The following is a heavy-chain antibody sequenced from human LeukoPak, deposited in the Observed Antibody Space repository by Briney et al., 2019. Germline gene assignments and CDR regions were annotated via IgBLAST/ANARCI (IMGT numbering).Heavy chain of an antibody. CDR2: ISSSSSYI. CDR3: ATTERPETPGGSFDI. CDR1: GFTFSSYS. V-gene: IGHV3-21*04. D-gene: IGHD4-17*01. Sequence: GGSLRLSCAASGFTFSSYSMNWVRQAPGKGLEWVSSISSSSSYIYYADSVKGRFTISRDNSKNTLYLQMNSLRAEDTAVYYCATTERPETPGGSFDIWGQGTRVSVSS. J-gene: IGHJ3*02.